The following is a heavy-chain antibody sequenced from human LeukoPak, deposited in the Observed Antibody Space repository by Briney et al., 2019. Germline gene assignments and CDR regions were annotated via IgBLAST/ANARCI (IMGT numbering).Heavy chain of an antibody. CDR1: GFTFSSYS. V-gene: IGHV3-48*01. Sequence: QPGGSLRLSCAASGFTFSSYSMNWVRQAPGKGLEWVSYISSSSSTIYYAGSVKGRFTVSRDNAKNSLYLQMNSLRAEDTAVYYCAAEGMDVWGKGTAVTVSS. CDR2: ISSSSSTI. CDR3: AAEGMDV. J-gene: IGHJ6*04.